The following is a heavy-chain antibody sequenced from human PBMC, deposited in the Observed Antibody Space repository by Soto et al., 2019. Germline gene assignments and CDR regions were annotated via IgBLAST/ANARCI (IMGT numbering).Heavy chain of an antibody. V-gene: IGHV4-59*01. Sequence: QVQLQESGPGLVKPSETLSLTCTVSGGSTNYYYWSWFRQAPGKGLEWLGYIYYTGSTNYNPSPQSRLAMSLDTSKSQCSVNLTSVTADDTAVYYGAKGWWPGGIVVDSWGQGNLVSVSS. CDR2: IYYTGST. CDR3: AKGWWPGGIVVDS. CDR1: GGSTNYYY. D-gene: IGHD3-22*01. J-gene: IGHJ4*02.